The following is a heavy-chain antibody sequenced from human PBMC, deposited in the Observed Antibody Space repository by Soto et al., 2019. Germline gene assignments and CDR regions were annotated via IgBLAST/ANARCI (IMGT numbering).Heavy chain of an antibody. D-gene: IGHD3-22*01. J-gene: IGHJ5*02. Sequence: QVQLVESGGGVVQPGRSLRLSCAASGFTFSSYAMHWVRQAPGKGLEWVAVISYDGSNKYYADSVKGRFTISRDNSKNTLYLQMNSLRAEDTAVYYCAKYYDPWGQGTLVTVSS. CDR1: GFTFSSYA. CDR3: AKYYDP. CDR2: ISYDGSNK. V-gene: IGHV3-30*18.